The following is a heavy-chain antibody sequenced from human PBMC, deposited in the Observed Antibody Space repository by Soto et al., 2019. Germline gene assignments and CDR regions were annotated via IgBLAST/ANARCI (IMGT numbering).Heavy chain of an antibody. J-gene: IGHJ3*02. CDR1: SGSISSSNW. Sequence: SETLSLTCTVSSGSISSSNWWTWVRQPPGKGLEWIGEIYHSGSTYYNPSLKSRVTISVDTSKNQFSLKLSSVTAADTAVYYCARETLGYSGYDSPNAFDIWGQGTMVTVSS. D-gene: IGHD5-12*01. CDR3: ARETLGYSGYDSPNAFDI. CDR2: IYHSGST. V-gene: IGHV4-4*02.